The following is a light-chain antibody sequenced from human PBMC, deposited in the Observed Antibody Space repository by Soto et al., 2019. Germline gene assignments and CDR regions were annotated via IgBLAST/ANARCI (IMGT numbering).Light chain of an antibody. CDR2: GAS. Sequence: IQMTQSPSSVSASVGDSVTITCRASQLISSWLAWYQVKPGKAPKLLIYGASNRESGVPSRFRGSESGTLFTLTINRPQPEDFAKYYCQQASSFPLTFGGGTEVEV. J-gene: IGKJ4*01. CDR3: QQASSFPLT. CDR1: QLISSW. V-gene: IGKV1-12*01.